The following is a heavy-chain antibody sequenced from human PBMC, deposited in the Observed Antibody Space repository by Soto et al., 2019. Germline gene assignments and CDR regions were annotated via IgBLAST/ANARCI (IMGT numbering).Heavy chain of an antibody. Sequence: SETLSLTCTVSGDSINNGYYYWTWIRQPPGKGLEWIGYISYSGSTYYNPSLKSRVTISVDTSKNQFSLKLSSVTAADTAVYYCARDRGGSYLNDAFDIWGQGTMVTVSS. D-gene: IGHD1-26*01. CDR2: ISYSGST. CDR1: GDSINNGYYY. CDR3: ARDRGGSYLNDAFDI. J-gene: IGHJ3*02. V-gene: IGHV4-30-4*02.